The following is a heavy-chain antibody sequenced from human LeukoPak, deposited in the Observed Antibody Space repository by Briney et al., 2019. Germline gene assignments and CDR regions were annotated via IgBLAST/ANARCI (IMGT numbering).Heavy chain of an antibody. CDR3: ARVGTGYSSSWSLYYFDY. D-gene: IGHD6-13*01. Sequence: SVKVSCKASGGTFSSYAISWVRQAPGQGLEWMGGIIPIFGTANYAQKFQGRVTITADESTSTAYMELNSLRSEDTAVYYCARVGTGYSSSWSLYYFDYWGQGTLVTVSS. V-gene: IGHV1-69*13. J-gene: IGHJ4*02. CDR2: IIPIFGTA. CDR1: GGTFSSYA.